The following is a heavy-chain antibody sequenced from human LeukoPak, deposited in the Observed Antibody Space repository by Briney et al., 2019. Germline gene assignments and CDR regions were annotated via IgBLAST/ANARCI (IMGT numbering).Heavy chain of an antibody. D-gene: IGHD6-19*01. V-gene: IGHV1-46*01. Sequence: ASVKVSCKASGYTFTSYYMHWVRQAPGQGLEWMGIINPSGGSTSYAQKFQGRVTMTRDTSTRTVYMELSSLRSEDTAVYYCARKVRRGIAVAALGYWGQGTLVTVSS. CDR3: ARKVRRGIAVAALGY. CDR2: INPSGGST. CDR1: GYTFTSYY. J-gene: IGHJ4*02.